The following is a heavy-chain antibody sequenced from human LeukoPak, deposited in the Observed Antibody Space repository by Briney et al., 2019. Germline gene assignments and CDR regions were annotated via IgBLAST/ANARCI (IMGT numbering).Heavy chain of an antibody. J-gene: IGHJ4*02. Sequence: SETLSLTCTVSGGSISSYYWSWIRQPAGKGLEWIGRIYTSGRTNYNPSLKSRVTMSVDTSKNQFSLKLSSVTAADTAVYYCARGGSSYLSTDFDYWGQGTLVTVSS. D-gene: IGHD1-26*01. CDR3: ARGGSSYLSTDFDY. CDR1: GGSISSYY. CDR2: IYTSGRT. V-gene: IGHV4-4*07.